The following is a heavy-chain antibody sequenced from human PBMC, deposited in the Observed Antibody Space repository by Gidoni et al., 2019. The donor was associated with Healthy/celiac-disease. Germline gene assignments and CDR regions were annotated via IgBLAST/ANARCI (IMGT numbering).Heavy chain of an antibody. V-gene: IGHV3-30*18. Sequence: QVQLVESGGGVVKPGRSLRLSCAASGFTFSSYGMHWVRQAPGKGLEWVAVISYDGSNKYYADSVKGRFTISRDNSKNTLYLQMNSLRAEDTAVYYCAKDLERCSSSTSCYDAFDIWGQGTMVTVSS. J-gene: IGHJ3*02. D-gene: IGHD2-2*01. CDR1: GFTFSSYG. CDR3: AKDLERCSSSTSCYDAFDI. CDR2: ISYDGSNK.